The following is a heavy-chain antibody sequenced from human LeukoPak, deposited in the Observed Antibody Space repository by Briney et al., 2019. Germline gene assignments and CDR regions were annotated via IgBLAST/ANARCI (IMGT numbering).Heavy chain of an antibody. V-gene: IGHV4-38-2*02. CDR1: GYSISSGYY. D-gene: IGHD1-14*01. CDR3: ARLGNRGYYYYYGMDI. J-gene: IGHJ6*02. CDR2: IYHGDST. Sequence: SETLSLTCTVSGYSISSGYYWVWIRQPPGKGLEWIGSIYHGDSTYYNPSLKSRVTISVDTSKNQFSLKLRSVTAADTAVYYCARLGNRGYYYYYGMDIWGQGTTVTVSS.